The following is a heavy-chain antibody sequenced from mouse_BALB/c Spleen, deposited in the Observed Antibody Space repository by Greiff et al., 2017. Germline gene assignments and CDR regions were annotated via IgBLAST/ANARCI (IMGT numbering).Heavy chain of an antibody. Sequence: LEESGPELVRPGESVKISCKGSGYTFTDYAMHWVKQSHAKSLEWIGVISIYYDNTNYNQKFKGKATMTVDKSSSTAYMELARLTSEDSAIYYCARSGSSSSWFAYWGQGTLVTVSA. CDR1: GYTFTDYA. CDR2: ISIYYDNT. D-gene: IGHD1-1*01. V-gene: IGHV1-67*01. J-gene: IGHJ3*01. CDR3: ARSGSSSSWFAY.